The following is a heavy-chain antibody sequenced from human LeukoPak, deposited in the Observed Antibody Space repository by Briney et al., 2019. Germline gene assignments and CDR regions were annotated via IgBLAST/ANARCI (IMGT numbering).Heavy chain of an antibody. CDR3: ARYPYSGISGWQAFDY. CDR2: IPYSGNA. D-gene: IGHD6-19*01. CDR1: GGSISSSSYY. J-gene: IGHJ4*02. V-gene: IGHV4-39*01. Sequence: SETRSLTCTVSGGSISSSSYYWGWIRQPPGQGLEWIGTIPYSGNAYYSPSLKSRVTISVDTSKNQFSLKVSSVTAADTAVYYCARYPYSGISGWQAFDYWGQGTLVTVSS.